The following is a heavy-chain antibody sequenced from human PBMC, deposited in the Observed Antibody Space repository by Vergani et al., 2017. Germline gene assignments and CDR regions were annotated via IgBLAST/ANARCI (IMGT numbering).Heavy chain of an antibody. D-gene: IGHD2-21*01. CDR1: GFSFRNAW. J-gene: IGHJ6*02. CDR2: IKSTFDRGTT. V-gene: IGHV3-15*07. Sequence: EVQLVESGGGIVKPGGSLRLSCVASGFSFRNAWMNWVRRTPGKGLEWVGRIKSTFDRGTTDYAAAVKGRLTISRDDSKNTLFLQMKCLKTEDIGAYYYTTMHRYGGDGSCYKLRHHHYYGMDVWGQGTTVTVSS. CDR3: TTMHRYGGDGSCYKLRHHHYYGMDV.